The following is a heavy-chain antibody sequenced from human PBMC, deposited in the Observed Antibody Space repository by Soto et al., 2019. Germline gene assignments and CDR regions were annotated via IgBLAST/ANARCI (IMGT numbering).Heavy chain of an antibody. CDR1: GGTFSSYA. CDR3: ARGSYYYDSYCYCGMDV. D-gene: IGHD3-22*01. CDR2: IIPIFGTA. V-gene: IGHV1-69*13. J-gene: IGHJ6*02. Sequence: SVKVSCKASGGTFSSYAISWVRQAPGQGLEWMGGIIPIFGTANYAQKFQGRVTITADESTSIAYMELSSLRSEDTAVYYCARGSYYYDSYCYCGMDVWGQGTTVTVSS.